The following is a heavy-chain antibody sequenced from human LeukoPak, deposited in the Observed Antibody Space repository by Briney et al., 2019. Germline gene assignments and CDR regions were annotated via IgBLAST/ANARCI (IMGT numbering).Heavy chain of an antibody. CDR2: INPNSGGT. CDR1: GYTFTGYY. D-gene: IGHD3-16*01. J-gene: IGHJ4*02. Sequence: ASVKVSCKASGYTFTGYYMHWVRQAPGQGLEWMGWINPNSGGTNYAQKFQGRVTMTRDTSISTAYMELSRLRSDDSAVYYCARASLSYHDYVWGSYPADYWGQGTLVTVSS. V-gene: IGHV1-2*02. CDR3: ARASLSYHDYVWGSYPADY.